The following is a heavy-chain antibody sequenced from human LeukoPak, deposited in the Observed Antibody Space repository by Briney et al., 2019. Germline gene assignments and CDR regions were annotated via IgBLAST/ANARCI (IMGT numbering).Heavy chain of an antibody. CDR3: AKSKFDYDDYGELDY. CDR2: ISYGGTNK. J-gene: IGHJ4*02. D-gene: IGHD4-17*01. Sequence: GGSLRLSCAASGFTFSTYAMHWVRQAPGKGLEWVTVISYGGTNKSYADSVKGRFTISRDNSKNTMYLQMNSLRAEDTAVYYCAKSKFDYDDYGELDYWGQGTLVTVSS. CDR1: GFTFSTYA. V-gene: IGHV3-30*18.